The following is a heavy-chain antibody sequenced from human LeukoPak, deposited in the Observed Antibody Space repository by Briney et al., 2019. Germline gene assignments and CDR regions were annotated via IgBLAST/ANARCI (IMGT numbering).Heavy chain of an antibody. D-gene: IGHD4-17*01. CDR2: ITAYNGNT. J-gene: IGHJ6*02. CDR1: GYTFSSYV. Sequence: ASVKVSCKASGYTFSSYVITWVRQAPGQGLEWMGWITAYNGNTNYAQKLQGRVTMTADTSTSTAYMELRSLRPGDTAVYYCATDSSGQTGVTTPYYWGQGTTVTVSS. CDR3: ATDSSGQTGVTTPYY. V-gene: IGHV1-18*01.